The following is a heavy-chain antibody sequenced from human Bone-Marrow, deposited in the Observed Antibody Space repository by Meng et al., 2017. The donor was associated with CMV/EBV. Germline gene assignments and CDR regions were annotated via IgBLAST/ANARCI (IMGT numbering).Heavy chain of an antibody. D-gene: IGHD2-8*01. J-gene: IGHJ6*02. Sequence: GESLKISCAASGFTFSSYGMHWVRQAPGKGLEWVAFIRYDGSNKYYTDSVKGRFTISRDNSKNTLYLQMNSLRAEDTAVYYCAKDFPPPGVGMDVWGQRTTVTVSS. CDR1: GFTFSSYG. CDR3: AKDFPPPGVGMDV. CDR2: IRYDGSNK. V-gene: IGHV3-30*02.